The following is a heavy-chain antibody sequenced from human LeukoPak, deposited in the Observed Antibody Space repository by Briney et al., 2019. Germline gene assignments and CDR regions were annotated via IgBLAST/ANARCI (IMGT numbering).Heavy chain of an antibody. CDR1: GFTFSSYA. D-gene: IGHD3-10*01. CDR2: ISGSGGST. CDR3: AKDHVLLWFGESQNWFDP. Sequence: PGGSLRLSCAASGFTFSSYAMSWVRQAPGKGLEWVSAISGSGGSTYYADSVKGRFTISRDNSKNTLYLQMNSLRAEDTAVYYCAKDHVLLWFGESQNWFDPWGQGTLVTVPS. J-gene: IGHJ5*02. V-gene: IGHV3-23*01.